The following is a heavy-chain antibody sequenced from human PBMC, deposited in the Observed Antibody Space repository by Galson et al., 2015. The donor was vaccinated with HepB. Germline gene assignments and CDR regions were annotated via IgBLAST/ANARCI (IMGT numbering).Heavy chain of an antibody. CDR3: ARTRGYSYVTYYFDY. J-gene: IGHJ4*02. CDR1: GFTFSTYA. D-gene: IGHD5-18*01. Sequence: SLRLSCAASGFTFSTYAMSWVRQAPGKGLEWVSSISGNGDSTYYADSVKGRFTISRDKSKNTLYLQMNSLRAEDTAVYYCARTRGYSYVTYYFDYWGQGTLVTVSS. V-gene: IGHV3-23*01. CDR2: ISGNGDST.